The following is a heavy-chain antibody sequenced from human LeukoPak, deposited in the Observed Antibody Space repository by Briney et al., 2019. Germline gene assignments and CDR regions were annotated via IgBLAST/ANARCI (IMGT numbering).Heavy chain of an antibody. CDR2: IYHSGTT. D-gene: IGHD3-10*01. Sequence: SETLSLTCTVSGGSLIPYYWSWIRQPPGKGLEWIGYIYHSGTTNYSPPLKGRATLSVDTSKNQISLRLTSVTAADTAVYYCARDHSYYFGSETSTLDVWGQGTAVTVSS. V-gene: IGHV4-59*01. CDR1: GGSLIPYY. CDR3: ARDHSYYFGSETSTLDV. J-gene: IGHJ6*02.